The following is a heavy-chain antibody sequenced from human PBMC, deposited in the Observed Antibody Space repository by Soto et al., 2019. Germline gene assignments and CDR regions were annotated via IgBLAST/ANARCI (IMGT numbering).Heavy chain of an antibody. D-gene: IGHD3-22*01. V-gene: IGHV3-21*01. J-gene: IGHJ4*02. CDR1: GFTFSSYS. CDR3: ARDLSNYYDSSDNFFGY. CDR2: ISSSSSYI. Sequence: GGSLRLSCAASGFTFSSYSMNWVRQAPGKGLEWVSSISSSSSYIYYADSVKGRFTISRDNAKDSLYLQMNSLRAEDTAVYYCARDLSNYYDSSDNFFGYWGQGTLVTVSS.